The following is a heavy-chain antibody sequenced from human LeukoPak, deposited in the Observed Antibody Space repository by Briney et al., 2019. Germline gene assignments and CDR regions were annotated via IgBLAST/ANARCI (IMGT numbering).Heavy chain of an antibody. Sequence: GGSLRLSCAASGFTFSNYAMSWVRLAPGKGLEWVGLITSKSDGGTTHYAAPVKGRFTISRDDSKNTLFMQMNSLKTEDTGVYYCTTAPGAWIQLFYWGQGTLVTVSS. D-gene: IGHD5-18*01. CDR1: GFTFSNYA. J-gene: IGHJ4*02. V-gene: IGHV3-15*06. CDR2: ITSKSDGGTT. CDR3: TTAPGAWIQLFY.